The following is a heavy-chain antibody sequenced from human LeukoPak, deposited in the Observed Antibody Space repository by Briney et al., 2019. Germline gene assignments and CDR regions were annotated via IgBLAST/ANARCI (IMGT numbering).Heavy chain of an antibody. J-gene: IGHJ4*02. V-gene: IGHV3-21*01. Sequence: GGSLRLSCAASVFIFSSYNMNWVRQAPGKGLEWVSSITSSSTYIYYADSVKGRFTISRDNAKSSLYLQMNSLRAEDTAVYYCARGYSSGLFAGGYFDYWGQGSLVTVSS. CDR1: VFIFSSYN. D-gene: IGHD2-15*01. CDR3: ARGYSSGLFAGGYFDY. CDR2: ITSSSTYI.